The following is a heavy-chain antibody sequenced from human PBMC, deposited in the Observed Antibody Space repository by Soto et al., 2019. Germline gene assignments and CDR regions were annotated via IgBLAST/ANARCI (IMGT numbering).Heavy chain of an antibody. V-gene: IGHV3-23*01. J-gene: IGHJ5*02. Sequence: VGSLRLSCAASGFMFSDYAMTWARQAPGKELEWVSGLLRPGRSTYYADSVKGRFTISGDTSANTVYLQMDSLRAEDTAVYYCAKDAIANDGIWLMDSWGQGTVVTVSS. D-gene: IGHD3-16*01. CDR1: GFMFSDYA. CDR2: LLRPGRST. CDR3: AKDAIANDGIWLMDS.